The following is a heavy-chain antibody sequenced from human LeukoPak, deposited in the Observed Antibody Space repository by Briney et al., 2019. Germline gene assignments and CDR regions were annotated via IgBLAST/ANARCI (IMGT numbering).Heavy chain of an antibody. CDR1: GGSFSGYY. CDR2: IMQDGSEK. V-gene: IGHV3-7*01. D-gene: IGHD6-13*01. J-gene: IGHJ3*02. CDR3: ARVVYSSSRPADAFDI. Sequence: PSETLSLTCAVYGGSFSGYYWSWIRQAPGKGLEWVANIMQDGSEKNYVDSVKGRFTISRDNARNSLYLQMNSLRAEDTAVYYCARVVYSSSRPADAFDIWGQGTVVTVSS.